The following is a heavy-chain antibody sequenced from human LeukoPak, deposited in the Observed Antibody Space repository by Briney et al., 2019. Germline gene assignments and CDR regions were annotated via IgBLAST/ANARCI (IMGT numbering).Heavy chain of an antibody. V-gene: IGHV3-30*04. CDR2: ISYDGSNK. CDR1: GFTFSSYA. Sequence: GGSLRLSCAASGFTFSSYAMHWVRQAPGKGLEWVAVISYDGSNKYYADSVKGRFTISGDNSKNTLYLQMNSLRAEDTAVYYCARDLMPYAATLGYWGQGTLVTVSS. D-gene: IGHD2-2*01. J-gene: IGHJ4*02. CDR3: ARDLMPYAATLGY.